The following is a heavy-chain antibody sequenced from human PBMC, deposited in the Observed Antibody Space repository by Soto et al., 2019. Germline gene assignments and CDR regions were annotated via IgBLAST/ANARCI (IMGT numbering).Heavy chain of an antibody. J-gene: IGHJ3*02. CDR3: ARTVTMARYDAFDI. Sequence: EVQLVQSGGTLVQPGGSLRLTCAASEVAVSSTYMTWVRQAPGKGLEWVSGFYSADDTYYADSVKGRFTFSRDNSENTLYLQMNDMRGEDTAVYYCARTVTMARYDAFDIWGQGTMVTVSS. CDR1: EVAVSSTY. CDR2: FYSADDT. V-gene: IGHV3-66*01. D-gene: IGHD3-10*01.